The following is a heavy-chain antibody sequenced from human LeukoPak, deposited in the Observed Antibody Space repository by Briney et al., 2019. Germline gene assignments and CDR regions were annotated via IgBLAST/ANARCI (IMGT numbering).Heavy chain of an antibody. J-gene: IGHJ4*02. CDR3: ARVSIAAEAYFDY. D-gene: IGHD6-13*01. CDR1: GGSISSSSYY. CDR2: IYYSGST. Sequence: RPSETLPLTCTVSGGSISSSSYYWGWIRQPPGKGLEWIGSIYYSGSTYYNPSLKSRVTISVDTSKNQFSLKLSSVTAADTAVYYCARVSIAAEAYFDYWGQGTLVTVSS. V-gene: IGHV4-39*07.